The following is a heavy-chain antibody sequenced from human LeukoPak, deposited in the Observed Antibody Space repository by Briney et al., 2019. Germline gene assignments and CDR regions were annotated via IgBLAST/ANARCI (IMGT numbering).Heavy chain of an antibody. CDR1: GYTFTGYY. CDR3: ARDFTIFGVVIIPGWFDP. J-gene: IGHJ5*02. Sequence: ASVKVSCKASGYTFTGYYMHWVRQAPGQGLEWMGWINPNSGGTNYAQKFQGRVTMTRDTSISTVYMELSRLRSDDTAVYYCARDFTIFGVVIIPGWFDPWGQGTLVTVSS. CDR2: INPNSGGT. V-gene: IGHV1-2*02. D-gene: IGHD3-3*01.